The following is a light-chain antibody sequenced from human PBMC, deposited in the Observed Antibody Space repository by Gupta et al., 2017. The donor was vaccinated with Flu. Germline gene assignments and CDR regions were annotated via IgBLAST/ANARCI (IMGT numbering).Light chain of an antibody. V-gene: IGKV1-16*02. Sequence: DIQMTQSPSSLSASVGDRVTITCRASQGIINNLAWFQQKPGKGPKSLIYAASSLQRGVPSKFSGSGSASGTDFTLTISILQPEDSATYFCQQYNSYPHTFGQATRLEI. CDR2: AAS. CDR3: QQYNSYPHT. J-gene: IGKJ5*01. CDR1: QGIINN.